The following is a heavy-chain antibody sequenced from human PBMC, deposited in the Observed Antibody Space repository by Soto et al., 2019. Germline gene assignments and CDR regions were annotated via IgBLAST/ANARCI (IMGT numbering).Heavy chain of an antibody. J-gene: IGHJ6*02. CDR3: ALWFGELFPYYYGMDV. CDR2: IDPSDSYT. CDR1: VYGFTSYW. V-gene: IGHV5-10-1*01. Sequence: GESLKIACKGSVYGFTSYWISWVRQMPGKGLEWMGRIDPSDSYTNYSPSFQGHVTISADKSISTAYLQWSSLKASDTAMYYCALWFGELFPYYYGMDVWGQGTTVTVSS. D-gene: IGHD3-10*01.